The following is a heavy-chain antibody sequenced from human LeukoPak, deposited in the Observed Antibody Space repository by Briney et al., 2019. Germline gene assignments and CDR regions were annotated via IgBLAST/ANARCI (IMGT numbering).Heavy chain of an antibody. CDR3: ARDGPAVARPFDY. D-gene: IGHD6-19*01. V-gene: IGHV3-33*01. CDR2: IWYDGSNK. J-gene: IGHJ4*02. CDR1: GFTFSSYG. Sequence: GGSLRLSCAVSGFTFSSYGMHWVRQAPGKGLEWVAVIWYDGSNKYYADSVKGRFTISRDNSKNTLYLQMNSLRAEDTAVYYCARDGPAVARPFDYWGQGTLVTVSS.